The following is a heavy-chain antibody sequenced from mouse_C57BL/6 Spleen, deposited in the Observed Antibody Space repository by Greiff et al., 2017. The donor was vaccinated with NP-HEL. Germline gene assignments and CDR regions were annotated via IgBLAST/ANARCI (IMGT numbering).Heavy chain of an antibody. D-gene: IGHD4-1*01. CDR1: GFTFSSYA. CDR2: ISSGGDYI. CDR3: TRGANWDGFAY. V-gene: IGHV5-9-1*02. J-gene: IGHJ3*01. Sequence: EVKLMESGEGLVKPGGSLKLSCAASGFTFSSYAMSWVRQTPEKRLEWVAYISSGGDYIYYADTVKGRFTISRDNARNTLYLQMSSLKSEDTAMYYCTRGANWDGFAYWGQGTLVTVSA.